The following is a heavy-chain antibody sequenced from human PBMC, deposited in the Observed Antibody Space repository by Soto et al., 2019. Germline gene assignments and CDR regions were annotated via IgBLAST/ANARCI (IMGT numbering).Heavy chain of an antibody. CDR3: AKASYDILTGYFPDY. V-gene: IGHV3-23*01. D-gene: IGHD3-9*01. Sequence: EVQLLESGGGMVQPGGSLRISCAASGFTFSNYAMNWVRQAPGKGLEWVSTIRNSGDSTYYANSVRGRFTISRDNYKNTLYLQMNSLRAEETATYYCAKASYDILTGYFPDYWGQGTLVTVFS. J-gene: IGHJ4*02. CDR2: IRNSGDST. CDR1: GFTFSNYA.